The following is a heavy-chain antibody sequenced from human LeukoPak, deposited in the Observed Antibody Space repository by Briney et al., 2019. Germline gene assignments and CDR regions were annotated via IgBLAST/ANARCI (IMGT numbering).Heavy chain of an antibody. D-gene: IGHD3-22*01. V-gene: IGHV1-2*02. J-gene: IGHJ4*02. CDR1: GYTFTGYY. CDR2: INPNSGGT. Sequence: ASVKVSCKASGYTFTGYYMHWVRQAPGQGLEWMGWINPNSGGTNYAQKFQGRVTMTRDTSISTAYMELSRLRSDDTAVYYCARDKVQAAYYYDSSGHYSWGQGTLVTVSS. CDR3: ARDKVQAAYYYDSSGHYS.